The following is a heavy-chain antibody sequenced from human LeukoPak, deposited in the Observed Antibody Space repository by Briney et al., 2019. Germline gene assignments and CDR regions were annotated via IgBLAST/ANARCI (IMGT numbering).Heavy chain of an antibody. D-gene: IGHD6-19*01. CDR1: GYTFTSYG. CDR2: ISAYNGNT. Sequence: ASVKVSCKASGYTFTSYGISWVRQAPGQGLEWMGWISAYNGNTNYAQKLQGRVTMTTDTSTSTAYMELRGLRSDDTAVYYCARDLERAIAVAGTAGDYWGQGTLVTVSS. V-gene: IGHV1-18*01. CDR3: ARDLERAIAVAGTAGDY. J-gene: IGHJ4*02.